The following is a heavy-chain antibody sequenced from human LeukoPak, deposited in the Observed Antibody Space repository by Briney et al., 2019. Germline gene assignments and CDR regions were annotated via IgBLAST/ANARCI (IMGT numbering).Heavy chain of an antibody. Sequence: GSSVKVSCKASGGTFSSYAISWVRQAPGQGLEWMGGIIPIFGTANYAQKFQGRVTITADESTSTAYMGLSSLRSEDTAVYYCARGPAMILNWFDPWGQGTLVTVSS. J-gene: IGHJ5*02. V-gene: IGHV1-69*01. CDR1: GGTFSSYA. D-gene: IGHD5-12*01. CDR2: IIPIFGTA. CDR3: ARGPAMILNWFDP.